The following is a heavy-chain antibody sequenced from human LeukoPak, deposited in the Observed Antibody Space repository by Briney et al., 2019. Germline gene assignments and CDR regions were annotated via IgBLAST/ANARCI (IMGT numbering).Heavy chain of an antibody. CDR2: IYTSGST. D-gene: IGHD3-22*01. Sequence: PSETLSLTCTVSGGSISSYYWSWIRQPPGKGLEWIGYIYTSGSTNYNPSLKSRVTISVDTSKNQFSLKLSSVPAADTAVYYCARHSDYYDSSGYYGPFDYWGQGTLVTVSS. CDR1: GGSISSYY. V-gene: IGHV4-4*09. CDR3: ARHSDYYDSSGYYGPFDY. J-gene: IGHJ4*02.